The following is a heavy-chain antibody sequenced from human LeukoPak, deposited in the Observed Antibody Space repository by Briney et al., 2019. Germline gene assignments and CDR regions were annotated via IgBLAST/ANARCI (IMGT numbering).Heavy chain of an antibody. D-gene: IGHD1-26*01. CDR3: AKDLEVGADYFDY. CDR2: ISWNSGSI. V-gene: IGHV3-9*01. CDR1: GFIFDDYA. Sequence: GGSLRLSCAASGFIFDDYAIHWVRQALGSGLEWVSAISWNSGSIGYADSVKGRFTISRDDSKNTLYLQMNSLRAEDTAVYYCAKDLEVGADYFDYWGQGTLVTVSS. J-gene: IGHJ4*02.